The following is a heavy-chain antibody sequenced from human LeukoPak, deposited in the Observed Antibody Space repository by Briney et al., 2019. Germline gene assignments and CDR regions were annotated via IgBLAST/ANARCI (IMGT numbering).Heavy chain of an antibody. CDR1: GGSFSGYY. Sequence: SETLSLTCAVYGGSFSGYYWSWIRQPPGKGLEWIGEIKHSGSTNYNPSLKSRVTISVDTSKNQFSLKLSSVTAADTAVYYCARGDWGDNWFDPWGQGTLVTVSS. CDR3: ARGDWGDNWFDP. D-gene: IGHD3/OR15-3a*01. J-gene: IGHJ5*02. V-gene: IGHV4-34*01. CDR2: IKHSGST.